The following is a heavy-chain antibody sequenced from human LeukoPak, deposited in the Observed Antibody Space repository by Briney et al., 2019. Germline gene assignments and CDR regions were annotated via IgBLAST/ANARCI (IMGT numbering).Heavy chain of an antibody. CDR3: ERDKTTVTRDYYYYMDV. CDR1: GFTFSSYA. Sequence: GGSLRLSCAASGFTFSSYAMHWVRQAPAKGLEYVSAISSNGGSTYYANSVKGRFTISRDNYKNTLYLQMGSLRAEDMAVYYCERDKTTVTRDYYYYMDVWGKGTTVTVSS. J-gene: IGHJ6*03. V-gene: IGHV3-64*01. CDR2: ISSNGGST. D-gene: IGHD4-11*01.